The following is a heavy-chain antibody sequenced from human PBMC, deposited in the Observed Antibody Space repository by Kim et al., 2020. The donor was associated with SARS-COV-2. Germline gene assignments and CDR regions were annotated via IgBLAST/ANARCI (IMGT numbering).Heavy chain of an antibody. J-gene: IGHJ4*02. Sequence: YHGDSVKGRFTISRDTYEDTVYLQMNPLRAEDTAVYYCGRSTPYHGYSIDYWGQGTLVTVSS. D-gene: IGHD3-22*01. CDR3: GRSTPYHGYSIDY. V-gene: IGHV3-33*01.